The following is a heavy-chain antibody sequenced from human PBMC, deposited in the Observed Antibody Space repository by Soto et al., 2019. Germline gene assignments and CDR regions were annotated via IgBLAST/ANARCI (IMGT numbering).Heavy chain of an antibody. CDR3: TYPDWLLGFDY. Sequence: EVQLVESGGGLVKPGGSLRLSCAASGFTFSNAWMSWVRQAPGKGLEWVGRIKSKTDGGTTDYAAPVKGRFTISRDDSKNTLYLQMNSLKTEDTAVYYCTYPDWLLGFDYWGQGTLVTVSS. CDR1: GFTFSNAW. CDR2: IKSKTDGGTT. J-gene: IGHJ4*02. V-gene: IGHV3-15*01. D-gene: IGHD3-9*01.